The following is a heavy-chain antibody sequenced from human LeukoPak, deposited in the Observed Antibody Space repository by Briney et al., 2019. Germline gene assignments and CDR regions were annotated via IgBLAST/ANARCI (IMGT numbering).Heavy chain of an antibody. CDR1: GGSIRGYY. CDR2: ISGSGTI. D-gene: IGHD3-10*01. CDR3: ARDSGTTGEVKFDP. V-gene: IGHV4-4*07. Sequence: SETLSLTCTVSGGSIRGYYWSWLRQPAGKGLEWIGRISGSGTITYNPALQSRLSISIDTSKNQFSLKLMSVTAADTAVYYCARDSGTTGEVKFDPWGQGTLVTVSS. J-gene: IGHJ5*02.